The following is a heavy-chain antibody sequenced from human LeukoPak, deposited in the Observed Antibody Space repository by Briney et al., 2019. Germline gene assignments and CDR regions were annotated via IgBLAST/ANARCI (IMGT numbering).Heavy chain of an antibody. D-gene: IGHD6-13*01. V-gene: IGHV1-18*01. Sequence: ASVKVSCKTSGCSFTNDGITWVRQAPGQGLEWMGWISVSNGDTQYAERLQGRVTMTTDTSTTTAYMELSSLKSDDTATYYCARVVVAAAAGTDWFDPWGQGTLVTVS. CDR3: ARVVVAAAAGTDWFDP. CDR2: ISVSNGDT. CDR1: GCSFTNDG. J-gene: IGHJ5*02.